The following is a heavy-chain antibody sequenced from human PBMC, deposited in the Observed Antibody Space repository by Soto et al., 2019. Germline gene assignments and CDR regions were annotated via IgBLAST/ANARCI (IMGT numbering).Heavy chain of an antibody. CDR1: GGSISGYS. D-gene: IGHD4-17*01. V-gene: IGHV4-59*01. J-gene: IGHJ3*02. CDR3: ARRYGYAFDI. CDR2: ISYTGST. Sequence: SETLSLTCTVSGGSISGYSWSWIRQPPGKGLEYIGYISYTGSTNYNPSLKSRVTISVDTSKNQFSLKLSSVTAADTAVYYCARRYGYAFDIWGQGTMVTVSS.